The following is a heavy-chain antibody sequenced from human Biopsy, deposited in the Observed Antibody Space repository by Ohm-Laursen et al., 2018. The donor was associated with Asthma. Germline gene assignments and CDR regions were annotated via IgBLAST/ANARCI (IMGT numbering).Heavy chain of an antibody. V-gene: IGHV1-46*01. CDR1: GYTFTSYS. J-gene: IGHJ5*02. CDR3: ARGQKSAGDRWFDP. CDR2: INPSGGNT. D-gene: IGHD6-13*01. Sequence: ASVKVSCKASGYTFTSYSMHWVRQAPGQGLEWMGIINPSGGNTSYAQKFQGRVTMTRDTSISTAYMEVSRLRSDDTAVYYCARGQKSAGDRWFDPWGQGTLVTVSS.